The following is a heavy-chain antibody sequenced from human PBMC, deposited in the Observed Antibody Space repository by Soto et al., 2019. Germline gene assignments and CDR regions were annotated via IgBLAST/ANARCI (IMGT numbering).Heavy chain of an antibody. CDR2: IKHDGSDQ. J-gene: IGHJ4*02. CDR3: TRAGGSYYFDF. V-gene: IGHV3-7*01. CDR1: GFSFRSLW. D-gene: IGHD3-10*01. Sequence: EVQLVESGGGLVQPGGSLRLSCEASGFSFRSLWMSWVRQTPEKGLEWVANIKHDGSDQYYLDSVKGRFTISRDNAKNSRYLQMNSLRDDDAAVYYCTRAGGSYYFDFWGQGTLVTVSA.